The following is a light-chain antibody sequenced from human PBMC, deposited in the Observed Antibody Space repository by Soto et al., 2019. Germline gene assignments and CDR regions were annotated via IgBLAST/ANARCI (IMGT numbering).Light chain of an antibody. Sequence: EIVLTQSPDTLSLSPGERATLSCRASQSVSGYLGWYQQKPGQAPRLLIYDASNRAYGVPARFRGSGSGTNFTLTISSLQSEDFAVYYCQHYNNWPPWTFGQGTKVEIK. CDR1: QSVSGY. V-gene: IGKV3-11*01. J-gene: IGKJ1*01. CDR2: DAS. CDR3: QHYNNWPPWT.